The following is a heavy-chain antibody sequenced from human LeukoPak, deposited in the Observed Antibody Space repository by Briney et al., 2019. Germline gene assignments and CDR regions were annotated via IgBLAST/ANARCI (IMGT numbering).Heavy chain of an antibody. Sequence: GGPLRLSCAASGFTFSSYGMHWVRQAPGKGLEGGGVIWYDGSNKYYADSVKGRFTISRDNSKNTLYLQMNSLRVEDTAVYYCARDLYADYVWGSFDYWGQGTLVTVSS. J-gene: IGHJ4*02. V-gene: IGHV3-33*01. CDR2: IWYDGSNK. CDR3: ARDLYADYVWGSFDY. D-gene: IGHD3-16*01. CDR1: GFTFSSYG.